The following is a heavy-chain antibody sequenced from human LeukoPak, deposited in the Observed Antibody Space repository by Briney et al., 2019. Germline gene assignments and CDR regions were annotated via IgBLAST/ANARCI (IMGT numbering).Heavy chain of an antibody. CDR1: GFTFSSYG. D-gene: IGHD3-10*01. V-gene: IGHV3-30*02. Sequence: GGPLRLSCAASGFTFSSYGMHWVRQAPGKGLEWVAFIRYDGSNKYYADSVKGRFTISRDNSKNTLYLQMNSLRAEDTAVYYCAKATMVRGVTPFDYWGQGTLVTVSS. J-gene: IGHJ4*02. CDR3: AKATMVRGVTPFDY. CDR2: IRYDGSNK.